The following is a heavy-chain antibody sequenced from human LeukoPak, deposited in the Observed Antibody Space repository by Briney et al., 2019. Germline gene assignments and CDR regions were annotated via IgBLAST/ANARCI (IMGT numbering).Heavy chain of an antibody. CDR3: TTVLIMITFGGVSP. D-gene: IGHD3-16*01. CDR2: IKSKTDGGTT. Sequence: PGGSLRLSCAASGFTFSSYSMNWVRQAPGKGLEWVGRIKSKTDGGTTDYAAPVKGRFTISRDDSKNTLYLQMNSLKTENTAVYYCTTVLIMITFGGVSPWGQGTLVTVSS. J-gene: IGHJ5*02. CDR1: GFTFSSYS. V-gene: IGHV3-15*01.